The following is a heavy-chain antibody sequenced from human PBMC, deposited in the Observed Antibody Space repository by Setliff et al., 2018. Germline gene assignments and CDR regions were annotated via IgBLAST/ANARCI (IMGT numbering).Heavy chain of an antibody. V-gene: IGHV4-34*01. CDR3: ARSGYYDFWNGFLNDAFDI. CDR2: INHSGST. J-gene: IGHJ3*02. Sequence: PSETLSLTCAVYGGSFSGYYWSWIRQPPGKGLEWIGEINHSGSTNYNPSLKSRVTMSVDTSKNQFSLKLSSVTAADTAVYYCARSGYYDFWNGFLNDAFDIWGQGTMVTVSS. CDR1: GGSFSGYY. D-gene: IGHD3-3*01.